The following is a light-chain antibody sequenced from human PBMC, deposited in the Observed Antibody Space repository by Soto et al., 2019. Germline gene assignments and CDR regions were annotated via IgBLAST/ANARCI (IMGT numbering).Light chain of an antibody. J-gene: IGKJ4*01. CDR3: LQYDNLRT. Sequence: DIQMTQSPSSLSASIGDRVTITCQASQDISRYLNWYQQKPGTAPRLLIYDASKLKTGVPSRFSGSGSGTDFTFTISSLQPEDIATYYCLQYDNLRTFGGGTRVDI. V-gene: IGKV1-33*01. CDR2: DAS. CDR1: QDISRY.